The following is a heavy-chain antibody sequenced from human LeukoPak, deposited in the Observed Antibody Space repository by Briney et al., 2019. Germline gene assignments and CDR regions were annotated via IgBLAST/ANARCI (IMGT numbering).Heavy chain of an antibody. D-gene: IGHD3-22*01. V-gene: IGHV3-49*04. CDR1: GFTFSSYA. Sequence: PGGSLRLSCAASGFTFSSYAMHWVRQAPGKGLEWVGFIRSKTYGGATEYAASVKGRFTISRDDSKGIAHLQMNSLKTEDTAVYYCTRGVRTMMVSFDYWGQGTLVTVSS. CDR2: IRSKTYGGAT. CDR3: TRGVRTMMVSFDY. J-gene: IGHJ4*02.